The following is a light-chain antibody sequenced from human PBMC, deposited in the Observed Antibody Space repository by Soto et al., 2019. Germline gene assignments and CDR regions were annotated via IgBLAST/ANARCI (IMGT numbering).Light chain of an antibody. J-gene: IGKJ5*01. CDR1: QSISSND. Sequence: EIVLTQSPGTLSLSPGERATLSCRASQSISSNDLAWFQQKPGQAPRLLIYGASSRPTGIPDRFSGSGSGTDFTLTISRLEPEDFAVYYCQQYGRSSTFGQGTRLEIK. V-gene: IGKV3-20*01. CDR3: QQYGRSST. CDR2: GAS.